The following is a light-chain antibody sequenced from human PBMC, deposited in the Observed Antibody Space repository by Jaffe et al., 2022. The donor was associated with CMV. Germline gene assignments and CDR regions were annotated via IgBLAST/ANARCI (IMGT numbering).Light chain of an antibody. CDR3: QQGDF. CDR1: QDISNY. V-gene: IGKV1-33*01. Sequence: DIQMTQSPSSLSASVGDRVTITCQASQDISNYLNWYQQKPGKAPKLLIYDASNLETGVPSRFSGSGSGTDFTFTISSLQPEDIATYYCQQGDFFGGGTKVEIK. J-gene: IGKJ4*01. CDR2: DAS.